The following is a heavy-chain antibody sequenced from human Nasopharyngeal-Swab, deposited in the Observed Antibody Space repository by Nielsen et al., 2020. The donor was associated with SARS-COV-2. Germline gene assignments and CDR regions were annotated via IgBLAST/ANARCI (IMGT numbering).Heavy chain of an antibody. D-gene: IGHD1-20*01. V-gene: IGHV3-30*03. CDR3: ARDNHGDNWNDGWFDP. CDR2: ISYDGSNK. CDR1: GFTFSSYG. J-gene: IGHJ5*02. Sequence: GGSLRLSCAASGFTFSSYGMHWVRQAPGKGLEWVAVISYDGSNKYYADSVKGRFTISRDNSKNTLYLQMNGLRAEDTAVYYCARDNHGDNWNDGWFDPWGQGTLVTVSS.